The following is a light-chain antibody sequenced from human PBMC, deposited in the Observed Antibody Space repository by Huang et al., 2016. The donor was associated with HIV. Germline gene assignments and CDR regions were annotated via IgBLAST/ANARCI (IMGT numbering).Light chain of an antibody. V-gene: IGKV1-9*01. CDR2: SAS. Sequence: IQLTQSPSSLSASVGDRVTITCRASQGIAGYLAWYQQEPGKAPKLLIYSASTLQRGVPARFSGSGSGTDFTLTISSLQPEDFATYYCQQLNSYPQTFGQGTKVEIK. J-gene: IGKJ1*01. CDR1: QGIAGY. CDR3: QQLNSYPQT.